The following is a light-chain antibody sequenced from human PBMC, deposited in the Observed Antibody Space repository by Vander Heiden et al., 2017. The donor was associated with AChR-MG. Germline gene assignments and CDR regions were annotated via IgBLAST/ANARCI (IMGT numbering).Light chain of an antibody. Sequence: SSELTQDPAVSVALGQTVRITCQGDSLRSSSATWYQQKPGQAPVFLIYDNNKRPSGIPDRFSGSSSGNTASLTITGAQAEDEADYYCHSRDISSHLFGGGTKLTVL. CDR1: SLRSSS. CDR2: DNN. V-gene: IGLV3-19*01. J-gene: IGLJ2*01. CDR3: HSRDISSHL.